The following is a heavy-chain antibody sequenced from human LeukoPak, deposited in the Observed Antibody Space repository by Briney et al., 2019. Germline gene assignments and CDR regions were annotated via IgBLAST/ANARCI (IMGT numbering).Heavy chain of an antibody. V-gene: IGHV3-30*18. CDR2: MSYDGSNK. CDR3: AKDLVVRGVMGAFDY. CDR1: GFTFSSYG. J-gene: IGHJ4*02. D-gene: IGHD3-10*01. Sequence: GGSLRLSCAASGFTFSSYGMHWVRQAPGKGLEWVAVMSYDGSNKYYADSVKGRFTISRDNSKNTLYLQMNSLRAEDTAVYYCAKDLVVRGVMGAFDYWGQGTLVTVSS.